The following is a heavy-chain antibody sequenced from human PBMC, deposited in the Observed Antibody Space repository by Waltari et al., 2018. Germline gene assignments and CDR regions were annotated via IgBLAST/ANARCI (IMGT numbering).Heavy chain of an antibody. CDR1: GVSISSGPYY. J-gene: IGHJ4*02. V-gene: IGHV4-61*02. D-gene: IGHD3-10*01. Sequence: QVQLQESGPRLVKPSQTLSLTCTLSGVSISSGPYYWSWIRQSAGRGLEWIGRIYSSGTTKYNPSLKSRVSISIDRSKNQFFVRLTSATAADSAIYYCVRDWGGDDSGSVWGRGAPVTVSS. CDR3: VRDWGGDDSGSV. CDR2: IYSSGTT.